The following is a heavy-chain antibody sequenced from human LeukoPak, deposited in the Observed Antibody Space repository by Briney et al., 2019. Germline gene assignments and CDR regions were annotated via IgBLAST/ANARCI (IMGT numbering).Heavy chain of an antibody. J-gene: IGHJ4*02. CDR1: GFTFSNAW. V-gene: IGHV3-15*01. Sequence: GGSLRLSCAAPGFTFSNAWMNWVRQAPGKGLEWVGRIYSKTDGGTTEYAAPVKGRFSISRDDSKDTLDLQMHSLKTDDTALYYCATGSNRYDSSDFDYWGQGTLVTVSS. CDR2: IYSKTDGGTT. CDR3: ATGSNRYDSSDFDY. D-gene: IGHD3-22*01.